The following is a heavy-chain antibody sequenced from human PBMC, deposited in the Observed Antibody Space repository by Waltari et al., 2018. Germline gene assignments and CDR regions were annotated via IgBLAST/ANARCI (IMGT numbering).Heavy chain of an antibody. CDR3: ARDRGYYYYYMDV. CDR2: ASDSGGIS. D-gene: IGHD3-10*01. CDR1: GFSFSNYA. V-gene: IGHV3-23*01. Sequence: EVQLLESGGGLVQPGGSLRLSCAAYGFSFSNYAMSWVRQVPGKGLEWVSAASDSGGISYYADSVKGRFTISRDNSKNMLYLQMKYLSAEDTAVYYCARDRGYYYYYMDVWGKGTTVTVSS. J-gene: IGHJ6*03.